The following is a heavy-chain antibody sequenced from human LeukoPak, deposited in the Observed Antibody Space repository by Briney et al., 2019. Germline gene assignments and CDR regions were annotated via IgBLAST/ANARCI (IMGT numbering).Heavy chain of an antibody. CDR1: GFTFGSYA. J-gene: IGHJ4*02. D-gene: IGHD4-17*01. Sequence: GGSLRLSCAASGFTFGSYAMSWVRQAPGKGLEWVSAISGSGGSTYYADSVKGRFTISRDNSKNTLYLQMNSLRAEDTAVYYCAKDLNYGDYLFDYWGQGTLVTVSS. V-gene: IGHV3-23*01. CDR2: ISGSGGST. CDR3: AKDLNYGDYLFDY.